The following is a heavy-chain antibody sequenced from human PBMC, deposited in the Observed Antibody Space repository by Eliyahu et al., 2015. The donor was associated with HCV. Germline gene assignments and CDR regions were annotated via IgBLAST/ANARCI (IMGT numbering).Heavy chain of an antibody. CDR1: GFSLSNAXMG. Sequence: QVTLKESGPVXVKPTETLTLTXXVXGFSLSNAXMGVSWIRXPXGKALEWLAHIXSSDDRIYSTSLKTRLTISKDTSKSQVVLSMTVMDPVDTATYFCARSGRDAYNIYFDYCGQGTLVTVSS. CDR3: ARSGRDAYNIYFDY. CDR2: IXSSDDR. V-gene: IGHV2-26*01. J-gene: IGHJ4*02. D-gene: IGHD5-24*01.